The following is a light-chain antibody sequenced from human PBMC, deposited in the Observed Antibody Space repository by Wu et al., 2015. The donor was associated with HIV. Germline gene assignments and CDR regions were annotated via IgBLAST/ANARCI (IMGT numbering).Light chain of an antibody. CDR2: XS. J-gene: IGKJ1*01. CDR3: HQYGSSPQT. CDR1: RXLAAP. Sequence: GRAPSPAGPLRXLAAPLRLVPAEAWPGVPGSQFMXSSRATGIPDRFSGSGSGTDFTLTISRLEPEDFAVYYCHQYGSSPQTFGQGTKVEIK. V-gene: IGKV3-20*01.